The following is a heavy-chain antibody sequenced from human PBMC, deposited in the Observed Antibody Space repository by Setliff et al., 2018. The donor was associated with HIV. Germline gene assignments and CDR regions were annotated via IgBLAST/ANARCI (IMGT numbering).Heavy chain of an antibody. Sequence: GGSLRLSCAASGFTFSPYWMHWVRQAPGKGLVWFSRINSDGTSTTYADSVKGRFTISRDNAKNTLYLQMNSLRAEDTAVYYCARDLSYDYDRSSDTFDYWGQGTLVTVSS. CDR3: ARDLSYDYDRSSDTFDY. D-gene: IGHD3-22*01. J-gene: IGHJ4*02. CDR1: GFTFSPYW. V-gene: IGHV3-74*03. CDR2: INSDGTST.